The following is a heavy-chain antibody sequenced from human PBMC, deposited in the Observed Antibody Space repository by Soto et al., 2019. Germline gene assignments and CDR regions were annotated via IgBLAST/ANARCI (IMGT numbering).Heavy chain of an antibody. D-gene: IGHD4-4*01. CDR2: ISSSSSYI. CDR3: ARGTVTRDYYYGMDF. Sequence: GSLRLSCAASGFTFSSYSMNWVRQAPGKGLEWVSSISSSSSYIYYADSVKGRFTISRDNAKNSLYLQMNSLRAEDTAVYYCARGTVTRDYYYGMDFWGQGTTVTVSS. CDR1: GFTFSSYS. J-gene: IGHJ6*02. V-gene: IGHV3-21*01.